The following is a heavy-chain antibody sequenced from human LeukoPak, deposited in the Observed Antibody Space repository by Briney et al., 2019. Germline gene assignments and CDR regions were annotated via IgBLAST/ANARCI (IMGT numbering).Heavy chain of an antibody. D-gene: IGHD3-3*01. J-gene: IGHJ4*02. CDR2: IRYDGSNK. CDR1: GFTFSSYG. V-gene: IGHV3-30*02. Sequence: GGSLRLSCAASGFTFSSYGMHWVRQAPGKGLEWVAFIRYDGSNKYYADSVKGRFTISRDNSKNTLYLQMNSLRIEDTAVYYCAKERATIFGLVTGIDDWGQGTLVTVSS. CDR3: AKERATIFGLVTGIDD.